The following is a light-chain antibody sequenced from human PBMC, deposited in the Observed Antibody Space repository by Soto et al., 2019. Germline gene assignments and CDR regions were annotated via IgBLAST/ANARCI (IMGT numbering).Light chain of an antibody. CDR1: QGISSL. J-gene: IGKJ5*01. CDR2: AAS. CDR3: QQYYDWPIT. Sequence: EIVMTQSPATLSVSQGERATLSCRASQGISSLLAWYQQKPGQAPRLLIYAASTRAAGIPARFSGSGSGTDFTLTISSLQSEDFAVYYCQQYYDWPITFGQGTRPEN. V-gene: IGKV3-15*01.